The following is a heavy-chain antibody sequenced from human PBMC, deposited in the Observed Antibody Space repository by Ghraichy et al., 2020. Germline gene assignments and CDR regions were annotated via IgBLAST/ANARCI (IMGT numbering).Heavy chain of an antibody. V-gene: IGHV3-7*03. D-gene: IGHD4-23*01. J-gene: IGHJ5*02. Sequence: GGSLRLSCAASGFTFSTYWMSWVRQAPGKGLEWVANIRQDGNEKYSVYSVRGRFTISRDNAKNSLYLQMNSLRAEDTAVYYCASTVAGFLDRWGQGTLITVSS. CDR2: IRQDGNEK. CDR1: GFTFSTYW. CDR3: ASTVAGFLDR.